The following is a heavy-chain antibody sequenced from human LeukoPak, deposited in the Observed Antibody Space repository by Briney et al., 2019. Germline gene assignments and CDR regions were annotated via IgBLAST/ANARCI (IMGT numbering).Heavy chain of an antibody. CDR1: GFTFSSYA. J-gene: IGHJ6*03. V-gene: IGHV3-30-3*01. Sequence: AGGSLRLSCAASGFTFSSYAMHWVRQAPGKGLEWVAVISYDGSNKYYADSVKGRFTISRDNSKNTLYLQMNSLRAEDTAVYYCARESWFGELSPRARYYYMDVWAKRPRSPSP. CDR3: ARESWFGELSPRARYYYMDV. CDR2: ISYDGSNK. D-gene: IGHD3-10*01.